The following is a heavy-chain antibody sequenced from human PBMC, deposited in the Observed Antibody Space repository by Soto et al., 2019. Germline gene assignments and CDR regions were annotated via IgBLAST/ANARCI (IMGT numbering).Heavy chain of an antibody. J-gene: IGHJ4*02. Sequence: GGSLRLSCAASGFTFSSYGMHWVRQAPGKGLEWVAVISYDGSNKYYADYVKGRFTISRDNSKNTLYLQMNSLRAEDTVVYYCAKDRLVKAVRTRGLDYWGQGTLVTVSS. CDR2: ISYDGSNK. CDR3: AKDRLVKAVRTRGLDY. V-gene: IGHV3-30*18. D-gene: IGHD2-21*01. CDR1: GFTFSSYG.